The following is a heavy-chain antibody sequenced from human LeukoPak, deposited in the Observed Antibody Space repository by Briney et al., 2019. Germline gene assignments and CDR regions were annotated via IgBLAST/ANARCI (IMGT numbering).Heavy chain of an antibody. CDR3: ASSGYYDSSVRDY. Sequence: SDTLSLTCTVSGGSISSYYWSWIRQPAGKGREWIGRIYTSGSTNYNPSLKSRVTISVDKSKNQFSLKLSSVTAADTAVYYCASSGYYDSSVRDYWGQGTLVTVSS. D-gene: IGHD3-22*01. V-gene: IGHV4-4*07. CDR1: GGSISSYY. CDR2: IYTSGST. J-gene: IGHJ4*02.